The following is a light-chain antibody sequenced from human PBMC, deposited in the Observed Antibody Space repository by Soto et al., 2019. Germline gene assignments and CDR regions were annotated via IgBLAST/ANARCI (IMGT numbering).Light chain of an antibody. CDR2: GAS. CDR3: QQYGSSPKLT. CDR1: QSVSSSY. V-gene: IGKV3-20*01. J-gene: IGKJ4*01. Sequence: EIVLTQSPGTLSLSPGERATLSCRASQSVSSSYLAWYQQTPGQAPRLLIYGASSRATGIPDRFSGSGSGTDFTLTISRLEPEDLAVYYCQQYGSSPKLTFRGGTKVEIK.